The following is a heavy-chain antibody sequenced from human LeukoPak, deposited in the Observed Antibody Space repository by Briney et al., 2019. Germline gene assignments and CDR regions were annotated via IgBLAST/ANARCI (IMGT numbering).Heavy chain of an antibody. CDR3: ARLVLGATAYFDY. CDR1: GGSISSYY. J-gene: IGHJ4*02. CDR2: IHYSGST. V-gene: IGHV4-59*08. Sequence: KPSETLSLTCTVSGGSISSYYWTWIRQPPGKGLEWIGYIHYSGSTNYNPSLKNRVTISVDKSKNQFSLKLSSVTAADTAVYYCARLVLGATAYFDYWGQGTPVTVSS. D-gene: IGHD1-26*01.